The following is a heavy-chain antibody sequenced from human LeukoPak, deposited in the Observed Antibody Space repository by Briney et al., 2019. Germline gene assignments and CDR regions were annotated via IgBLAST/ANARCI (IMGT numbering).Heavy chain of an antibody. CDR3: ARGIADYDFWSGYYYFDY. D-gene: IGHD3-3*01. Sequence: SVKVSCKASGGTFSSYAISWVRQAPGQGLEWMGGIIPIFGTANYAQKFQGRVTITTDESTSTAYMELSSLRSEDTAVYYCARGIADYDFWSGYYYFDYWAREPWSPSPQ. V-gene: IGHV1-69*05. CDR1: GGTFSSYA. CDR2: IIPIFGTA. J-gene: IGHJ4*02.